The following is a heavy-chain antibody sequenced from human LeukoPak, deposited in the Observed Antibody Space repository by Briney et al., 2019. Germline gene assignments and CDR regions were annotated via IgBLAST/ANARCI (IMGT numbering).Heavy chain of an antibody. Sequence: GGSLRLSCAASRFTFSSYSMNWVRQAPGKGLEWVSYISSSSSTIYYADSVKGRFTISRGNAKKSLYLQMNSLRAEDTAVYYCATHELKDAFDIWGQGTMVTVSS. CDR1: RFTFSSYS. CDR2: ISSSSSTI. J-gene: IGHJ3*02. CDR3: ATHELKDAFDI. D-gene: IGHD3-10*01. V-gene: IGHV3-48*01.